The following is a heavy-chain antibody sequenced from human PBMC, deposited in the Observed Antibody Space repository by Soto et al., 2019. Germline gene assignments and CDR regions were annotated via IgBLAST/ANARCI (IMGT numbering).Heavy chain of an antibody. J-gene: IGHJ4*02. CDR3: ERDRVSSGWDY. V-gene: IGHV3-21*01. Sequence: GGPLRLSCAASGFTFSSYSLNWVRHAPRKGLEWVSSISSSRSYIYYADSVKGRFTFSRDNAKNSLYLQMNSLRAEQTAVYYCERDRVSSGWDYWGQGTRVTVSS. CDR1: GFTFSSYS. CDR2: ISSSRSYI. D-gene: IGHD6-19*01.